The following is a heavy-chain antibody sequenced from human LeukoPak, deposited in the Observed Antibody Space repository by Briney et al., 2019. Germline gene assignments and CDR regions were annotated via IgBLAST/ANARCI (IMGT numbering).Heavy chain of an antibody. CDR1: GGSISSYY. V-gene: IGHV4-59*01. J-gene: IGHJ5*02. CDR3: ARDVVVVVPAAILRWFDP. CDR2: IYYSGST. Sequence: PSETLSLTCTVSGGSISSYYWSWIRQPPGKGLEWIGYIYYSGSTNYNPSLKSRVTISEDTSKNQFSLKLSSVTAADTAVYYCARDVVVVVPAAILRWFDPWGQGTLVTVSS. D-gene: IGHD2-2*01.